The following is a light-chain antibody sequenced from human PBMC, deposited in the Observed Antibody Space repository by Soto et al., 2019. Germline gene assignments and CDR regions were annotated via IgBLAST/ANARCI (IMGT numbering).Light chain of an antibody. V-gene: IGKV3-20*01. CDR3: QQYSTLPHT. J-gene: IGKJ2*01. CDR1: QSVSTLY. CDR2: GIS. Sequence: IVLTQSPGTLSLSPGERATLSCRASQSVSTLYMTWYQQKPGQAPRLLIYGISSRATGIPDRFSGSGSGTDFTLTISRLEPEDFVVYYCQQYSTLPHTFGQGTKLEVK.